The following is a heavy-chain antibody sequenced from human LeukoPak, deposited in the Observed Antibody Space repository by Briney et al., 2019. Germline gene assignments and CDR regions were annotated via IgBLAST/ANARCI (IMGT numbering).Heavy chain of an antibody. D-gene: IGHD3-10*01. CDR2: INHSGST. Sequence: SETLSLTCAVYGGSFSGYYWSWIRQPPGKGLEWIGEINHSGSTNYNPSLRSRVTISVDTSKNQFSLKLSSVTAADTAVYYCARVFDSGSQAYFYYMDVWGKGTTVTIFS. CDR3: ARVFDSGSQAYFYYMDV. V-gene: IGHV4-34*01. CDR1: GGSFSGYY. J-gene: IGHJ6*03.